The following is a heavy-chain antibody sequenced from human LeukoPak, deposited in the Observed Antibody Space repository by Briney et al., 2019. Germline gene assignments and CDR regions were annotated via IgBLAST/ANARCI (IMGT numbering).Heavy chain of an antibody. CDR3: ATVRSCSGGNCYYLDY. V-gene: IGHV3-33*01. D-gene: IGHD2-15*01. CDR2: IWYDGSNK. CDR1: GFTFSSYG. Sequence: GRSLRLSCAASGFTFSSYGMHWVRQAPGKGLEWVAVIWYDGSNKYYADSVKGRFTISRDNSKNTLYLQMNSLRAEDAAVYYCATVRSCSGGNCYYLDYWGQGTLVTVSS. J-gene: IGHJ4*02.